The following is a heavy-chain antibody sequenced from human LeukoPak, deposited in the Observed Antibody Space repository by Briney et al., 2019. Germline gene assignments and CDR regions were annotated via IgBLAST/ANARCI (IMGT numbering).Heavy chain of an antibody. CDR1: GGSISSGGYY. J-gene: IGHJ5*02. V-gene: IGHV4-31*03. CDR2: IYYSGST. CDR3: AREKLCVSDILTPCWFDP. D-gene: IGHD3-9*01. Sequence: SETLSLTCTVSGGSISSGGYYWSWIRQHPGKGLEWIGYIYYSGSTYYNPSLKSRVTISVDTSKNQFSLKLSSVTAADTAVYYCAREKLCVSDILTPCWFDPWGQGTLVTVSS.